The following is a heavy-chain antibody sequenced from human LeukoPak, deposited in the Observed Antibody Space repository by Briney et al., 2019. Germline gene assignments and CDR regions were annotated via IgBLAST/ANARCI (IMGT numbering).Heavy chain of an antibody. J-gene: IGHJ4*02. V-gene: IGHV3-30*04. D-gene: IGHD3-10*01. CDR3: AKSGPPRWGIWFGEY. Sequence: GGSLRLSCAASGLTFTNFAMHWVRQAPGKGLEWVAVISNDERNKYYADSVKGRFTISRDNSKNTLYLQMDSLRAEDTAVYYCAKSGPPRWGIWFGEYWGQGTLVAVSS. CDR2: ISNDERNK. CDR1: GLTFTNFA.